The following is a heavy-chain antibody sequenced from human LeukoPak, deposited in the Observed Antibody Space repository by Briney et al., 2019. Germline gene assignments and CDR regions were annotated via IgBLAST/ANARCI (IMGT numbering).Heavy chain of an antibody. CDR2: ISYDGSNK. CDR1: GFTFSSYA. CDR3: AKVILWFGEPAGLDAFDI. J-gene: IGHJ3*02. Sequence: PGRSLRLSCAASGFTFSSYAMHWVRQAPGKGLEWVAVISYDGSNKYYADSVKGRFTISRDNSKNTLYLQMNSLRAEDTAVYYCAKVILWFGEPAGLDAFDIWGQGTMVTVSS. D-gene: IGHD3-10*01. V-gene: IGHV3-30-3*01.